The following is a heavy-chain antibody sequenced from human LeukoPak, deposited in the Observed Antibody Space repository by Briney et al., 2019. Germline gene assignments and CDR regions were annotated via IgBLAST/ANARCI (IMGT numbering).Heavy chain of an antibody. CDR1: GFTFSSYW. CDR3: ARDLSSTWYRIIPFDAFHS. Sequence: GGSLRLSCAASGFTFSSYWMSWVRQAPGKGLEWVANIKQDGSEKYYVDSVKGRFTISRDNAKNSLFLQMNSLRAEDTAVYYCARDLSSTWYRIIPFDAFHSWGQGTMVTVSS. CDR2: IKQDGSEK. D-gene: IGHD6-13*01. V-gene: IGHV3-7*03. J-gene: IGHJ3*02.